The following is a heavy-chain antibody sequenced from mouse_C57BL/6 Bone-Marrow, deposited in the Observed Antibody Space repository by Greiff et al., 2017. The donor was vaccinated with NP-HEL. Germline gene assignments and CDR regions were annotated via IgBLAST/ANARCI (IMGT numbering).Heavy chain of an antibody. Sequence: VQLQQSGADLAKPGASVKLSCKASGYTFTTYGMHWVKQRPGQGLEWIGYINPSSGYTKYNQKFKDKATLTADKSSSTAYMQLSSLTYEDSAVYDCAGLLRDYWGQGTTLTVSS. CDR1: GYTFTTYG. CDR2: INPSSGYT. J-gene: IGHJ2*01. D-gene: IGHD1-1*01. CDR3: AGLLRDY. V-gene: IGHV1-7*01.